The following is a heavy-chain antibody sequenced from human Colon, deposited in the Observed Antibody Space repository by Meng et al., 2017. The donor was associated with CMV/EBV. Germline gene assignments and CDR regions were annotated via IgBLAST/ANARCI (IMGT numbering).Heavy chain of an antibody. CDR2: ISSNGGNT. CDR3: ARDSKSGSYYPYFDC. J-gene: IGHJ4*02. Sequence: GESLKISCAASGFTLSSHAMHWVRQAPGKGLEYVSAISSNGGNTYYADSVKGRFTISRDNSKNTLYLQMGSLRAEDMAVYYCARDSKSGSYYPYFDCWGQGALVTVSS. D-gene: IGHD1-26*01. CDR1: GFTLSSHA. V-gene: IGHV3-64*02.